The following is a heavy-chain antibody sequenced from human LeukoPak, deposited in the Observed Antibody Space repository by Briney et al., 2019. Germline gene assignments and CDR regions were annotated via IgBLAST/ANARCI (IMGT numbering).Heavy chain of an antibody. Sequence: PGGSLRLSCAASGFTFSSYSMNWVRQAPGKGLEWVSSISSSSSYIYYADSAKGRFTISRDNAKNSLYLQMNSLRAEDTAVYYCARDVLRYSDWFNSDWFDPWGQGTLVTVSS. CDR3: ARDVLRYSDWFNSDWFDP. J-gene: IGHJ5*02. V-gene: IGHV3-21*01. CDR2: ISSSSSYI. CDR1: GFTFSSYS. D-gene: IGHD3-9*01.